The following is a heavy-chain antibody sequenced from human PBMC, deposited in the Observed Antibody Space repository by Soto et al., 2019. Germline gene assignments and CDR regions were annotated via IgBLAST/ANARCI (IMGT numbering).Heavy chain of an antibody. CDR2: ISGNGDST. CDR1: GFTFSDYG. CDR3: AKRGDTVRIFWYFDL. J-gene: IGHJ2*01. V-gene: IGHV3-23*01. Sequence: EGQLLQSGGGLVQPGGSLRLSCAASGFTFSDYGMSWVRQAPGKGPEWVSSISGNGDSTNYADSVKGRFTISRDNSKSTLYLQMTTLRAEDTAVYYCAKRGDTVRIFWYFDLWGRATLVTVSS.